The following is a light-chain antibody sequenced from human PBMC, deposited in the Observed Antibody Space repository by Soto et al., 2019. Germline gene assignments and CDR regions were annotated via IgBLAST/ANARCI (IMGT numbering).Light chain of an antibody. J-gene: IGKJ5*01. CDR1: QSVRSN. CDR3: QHYNNWPPIT. V-gene: IGKV3-15*01. CDR2: GAS. Sequence: ETLMTQSPATLSVFPGERATLSCRASQSVRSNLAWYQQKPGQAPRLLIYGASTRATGIPARFSGSGSGTEFTLTISSLQSEDFAVYYCQHYNNWPPITFGQGTRLEIK.